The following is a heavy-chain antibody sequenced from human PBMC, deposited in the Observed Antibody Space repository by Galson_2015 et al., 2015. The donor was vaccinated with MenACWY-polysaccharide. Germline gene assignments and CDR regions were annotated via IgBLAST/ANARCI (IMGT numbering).Heavy chain of an antibody. D-gene: IGHD2-21*02. Sequence: SLRLSCAASGFTFSDYYMSWIRQAPGKGLEWVSYISSSGSTIYYADSVKGRFTISRDSAKNSLYLQMNSLRAEDTAVYYCARGTIVVVTATPLDLGGRGRVIWGQGTMVTVSS. V-gene: IGHV3-11*01. CDR1: GFTFSDYY. CDR3: ARGTIVVVTATPLDLGGRGRVI. J-gene: IGHJ3*02. CDR2: ISSSGSTI.